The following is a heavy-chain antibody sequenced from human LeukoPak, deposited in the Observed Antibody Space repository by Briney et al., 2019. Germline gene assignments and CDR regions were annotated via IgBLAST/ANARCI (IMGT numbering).Heavy chain of an antibody. CDR3: AKGLGFLPQFDY. J-gene: IGHJ4*02. CDR1: GFTFSSEA. CDR2: ISDSGRTT. D-gene: IGHD6-19*01. V-gene: IGHV3-23*01. Sequence: PGGSLRLSCAASGFTFSSEAMTWVRQAPGKGLEWVSSISDSGRTTYYADSVKGRFTISRDNSKSTVYLQMNSLRAKDTALYYCAKGLGFLPQFDYWGQGTLVAVSS.